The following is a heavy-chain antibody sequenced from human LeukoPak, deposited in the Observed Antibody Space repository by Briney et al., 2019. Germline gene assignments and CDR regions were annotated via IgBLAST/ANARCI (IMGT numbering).Heavy chain of an antibody. V-gene: IGHV4-34*01. CDR2: INHSGST. J-gene: IGHJ6*03. Sequence: SETLSLTCAVYGGSFSGYYWSWIRQPPGKGLEWIGEINHSGSTNYNPSLKSRVTISVDTSKNQFSLKLSSVTAADTAVYYCARGLGAVAGTGYYYMDVWGKGTTVTVS. CDR1: GGSFSGYY. CDR3: ARGLGAVAGTGYYYMDV. D-gene: IGHD6-19*01.